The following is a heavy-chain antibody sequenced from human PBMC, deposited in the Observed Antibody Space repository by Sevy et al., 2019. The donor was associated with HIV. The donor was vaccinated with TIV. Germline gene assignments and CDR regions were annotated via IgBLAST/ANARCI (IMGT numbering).Heavy chain of an antibody. V-gene: IGHV5-51*01. CDR3: AGHPYGIVGATTYFDY. CDR2: IYPGDSDT. D-gene: IGHD1-26*01. Sequence: GESLKISCKGSGYSFTSYWIGWVRQMPGKGLEWMGIIYPGDSDTRYSPSFQGQVTISADKSISTAYLQWSSLKASGTAMYYWAGHPYGIVGATTYFDYWGQGTLVTVSS. J-gene: IGHJ4*02. CDR1: GYSFTSYW.